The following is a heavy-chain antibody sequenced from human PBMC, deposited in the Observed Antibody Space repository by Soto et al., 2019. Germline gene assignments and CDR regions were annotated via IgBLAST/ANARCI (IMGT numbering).Heavy chain of an antibody. CDR3: AKDGDFGGVPAAMTSAP. V-gene: IGHV3-23*01. J-gene: IGHJ5*02. Sequence: EVQLLESGGGLVQPGGSLRLSCAASGFTFSSYAMSWVRQAPGKGLEWVSAISGSGGSTYYADSVKGRFTISRDNSKNTRYLKMTSRRAEGTAVYYCAKDGDFGGVPAAMTSAPWGQGPLVTVPS. CDR1: GFTFSSYA. D-gene: IGHD2-2*01. CDR2: ISGSGGST.